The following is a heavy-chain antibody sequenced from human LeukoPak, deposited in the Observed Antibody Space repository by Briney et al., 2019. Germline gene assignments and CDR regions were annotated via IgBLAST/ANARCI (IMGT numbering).Heavy chain of an antibody. J-gene: IGHJ3*02. Sequence: SETVSLTCTVSGGSVSSGSYYWIWIRQPPGKGLEWVGYIYYGGSTNYTPSLKSRVTISVDTSKHHFSLNLNSVTAAHTAVYYCARGRDGYKSAFDIWGQGTMVTVSS. D-gene: IGHD5-24*01. CDR3: ARGRDGYKSAFDI. CDR1: GGSVSSGSYY. V-gene: IGHV4-61*03. CDR2: IYYGGST.